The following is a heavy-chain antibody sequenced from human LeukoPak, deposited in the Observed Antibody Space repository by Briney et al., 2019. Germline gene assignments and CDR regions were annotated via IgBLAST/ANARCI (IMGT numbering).Heavy chain of an antibody. J-gene: IGHJ5*02. V-gene: IGHV1-3*01. CDR1: GYTFTSYA. CDR2: INAGNGNT. CDR3: ARDQKLWTYSWFDP. D-gene: IGHD2-15*01. Sequence: ASVKFSCKASGYTFTSYAMHWVRQAPGQRLEWMGWINAGNGNTKYSQKFQGRVTITRDTSASTAYMELSSLRSEDTAVYYCARDQKLWTYSWFDPWGQGTLLTVSS.